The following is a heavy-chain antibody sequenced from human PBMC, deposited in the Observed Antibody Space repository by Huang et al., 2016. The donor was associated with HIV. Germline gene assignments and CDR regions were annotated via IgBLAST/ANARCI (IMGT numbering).Heavy chain of an antibody. D-gene: IGHD3-16*01. CDR2: GGPEEDEK. CDR1: GYTLTEIS. Sequence: QVQLVQSGAGVKKPGASVKVSCKVSGYTLTEISMHWGRQAPGEGLGWMGGGGPEEDEKIYAQKFQGRVTMTEETSADTAYRELSSLSSEDTAVYYCATARIYDYVSFDIWGQGTMVTVSS. CDR3: ATARIYDYVSFDI. V-gene: IGHV1-24*01. J-gene: IGHJ3*02.